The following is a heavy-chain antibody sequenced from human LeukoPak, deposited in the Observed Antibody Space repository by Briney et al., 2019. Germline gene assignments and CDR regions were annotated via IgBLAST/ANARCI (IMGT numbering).Heavy chain of an antibody. CDR1: GFTVSSNY. J-gene: IGHJ4*02. D-gene: IGHD3-22*01. Sequence: PGGSLRLSCAASGFTVSSNYMSWVRQAPGKGLEWVSVIYSGGSTYYADSVKGRFTISRDNSKNTLYLQMNSLRAEDTAVYYCAKEVYYYDSSGKFDYWGQGTLVTVSS. CDR2: IYSGGST. CDR3: AKEVYYYDSSGKFDY. V-gene: IGHV3-53*01.